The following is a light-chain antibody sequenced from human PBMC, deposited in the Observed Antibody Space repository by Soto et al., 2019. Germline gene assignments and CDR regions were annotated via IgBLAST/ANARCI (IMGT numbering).Light chain of an antibody. V-gene: IGKV1-5*01. J-gene: IGKJ1*01. CDR3: QQYNTYSPERT. CDR2: DAS. CDR1: QSISSW. Sequence: DIQMTQSPSTLSASVGDRVTITCRASQSISSWLAWYQQKPGKAPNFLIYDASSLESGVPSRFSGSGSGTEFTRTISSLQPDEFATYYCQQYNTYSPERTFGQGTKVDIK.